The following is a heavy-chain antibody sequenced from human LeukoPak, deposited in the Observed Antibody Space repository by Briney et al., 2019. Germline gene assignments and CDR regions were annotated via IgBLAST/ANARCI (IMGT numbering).Heavy chain of an antibody. J-gene: IGHJ4*02. V-gene: IGHV1-18*01. CDR1: GYTFTSYG. CDR2: ISAYNGNT. Sequence: ASVKVSCKASGYTFTSYGISWVRQAPGQGLEWTGWISAYNGNTNYAQKLQGRVTMTTDTSTSTAYMELRSLRSDDTAVYYCARVYDSSVYYLHYFDYWGQGTLVTVSS. D-gene: IGHD3-22*01. CDR3: ARVYDSSVYYLHYFDY.